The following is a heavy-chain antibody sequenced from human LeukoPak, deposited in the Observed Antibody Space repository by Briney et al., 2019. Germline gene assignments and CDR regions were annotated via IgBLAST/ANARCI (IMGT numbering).Heavy chain of an antibody. D-gene: IGHD7-27*01. Sequence: MASETLSLTCTVSGGSISSYYWSWIRQPPGKGLEWIGYIYYSGSTNYNPSLKSRVTISVDTSKNQFSLKLSSVTAADTAVYYCARVTGEVWFDPWGQGTLVTVSS. CDR1: GGSISSYY. V-gene: IGHV4-59*01. CDR2: IYYSGST. CDR3: ARVTGEVWFDP. J-gene: IGHJ5*02.